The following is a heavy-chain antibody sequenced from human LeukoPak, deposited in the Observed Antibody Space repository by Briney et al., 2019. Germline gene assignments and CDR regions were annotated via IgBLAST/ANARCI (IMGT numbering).Heavy chain of an antibody. Sequence: ASVKVSCEASGYTFTSYYMHWVRQAPGQGLEWMGVINLSGGSTSYAQKFQGRVTMTRDTSTSTVYMELSSLRSEDTALYYCARENVVTAIPQTLPDYWGQGTPVTVSS. CDR1: GYTFTSYY. CDR3: ARENVVTAIPQTLPDY. CDR2: INLSGGST. V-gene: IGHV1-46*01. D-gene: IGHD2-21*02. J-gene: IGHJ4*02.